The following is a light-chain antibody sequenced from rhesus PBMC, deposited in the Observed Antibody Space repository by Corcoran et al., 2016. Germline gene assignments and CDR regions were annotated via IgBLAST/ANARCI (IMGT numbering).Light chain of an antibody. Sequence: DIQMTQSPSSLSASVGDRVTITCRASQGISNNLAWYQQKPGKVPKLLIYKASTLQSGIPSRFSGSGSGTDCTLTISSLQPEDVATYYCQHGYGILYSFGQGTKVEIK. CDR3: QHGYGILYS. J-gene: IGKJ2*01. CDR2: KAS. CDR1: QGISNN. V-gene: IGKV1-25*01.